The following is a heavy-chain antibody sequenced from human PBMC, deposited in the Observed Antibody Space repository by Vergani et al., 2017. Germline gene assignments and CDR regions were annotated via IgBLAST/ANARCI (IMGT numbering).Heavy chain of an antibody. Sequence: QVQLVQSGAEVKKPGSSVKVSCKASGVTFSSYAISWVRQAPGQGLEWMGGIIPIFGTANYAQKFQGRVTITADESTSTAYMELSSLRSEDTAVYYCAREPERSTIGGTDYYYGMDGGGQGTTVTVS. D-gene: IGHD3-3*01. V-gene: IGHV1-69*01. CDR1: GVTFSSYA. J-gene: IGHJ6*02. CDR2: IIPIFGTA. CDR3: AREPERSTIGGTDYYYGMDG.